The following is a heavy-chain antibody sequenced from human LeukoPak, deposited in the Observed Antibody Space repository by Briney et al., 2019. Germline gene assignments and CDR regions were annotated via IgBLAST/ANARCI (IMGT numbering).Heavy chain of an antibody. CDR1: GFTFSDYY. J-gene: IGHJ4*02. Sequence: PGGSLRLSCAASGFTFSDYYMSWIRQAPGKGLEWVSYISSSGSTIYYADSVKGRFTISRDNAKNSLYLQMNSLRAEDTAVYYCARDLFDYDSSGFEYYFDYWGQGTLVTVSS. CDR3: ARDLFDYDSSGFEYYFDY. D-gene: IGHD3-22*01. V-gene: IGHV3-11*01. CDR2: ISSSGSTI.